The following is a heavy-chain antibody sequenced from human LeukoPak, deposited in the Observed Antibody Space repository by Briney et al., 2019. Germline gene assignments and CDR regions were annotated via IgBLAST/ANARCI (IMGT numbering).Heavy chain of an antibody. CDR2: INTKTGNP. CDR3: ARAGSPYYYYYMDV. D-gene: IGHD3-10*01. CDR1: GYTFSSYA. V-gene: IGHV7-4-1*02. Sequence: ASVKVSCKASGYTFSSYAMNWVRQAPGQGLEWMGWINTKTGNPTYAQGFTGRFVFSLDTSVSTAYLQISSLKAEDTAVYYCARAGSPYYYYYMDVWGKGTTVTVSS. J-gene: IGHJ6*03.